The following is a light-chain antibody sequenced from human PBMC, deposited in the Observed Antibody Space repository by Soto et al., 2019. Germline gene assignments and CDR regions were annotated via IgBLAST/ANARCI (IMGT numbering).Light chain of an antibody. V-gene: IGLV2-11*01. Sequence: QSVLTQPRSVSGSPGQSVTISCTGTSSDVGDYNYVSWYQQHPGKAPKLLIYAVNMRPSGVPDRFSGSKSGNTASLTISGLQAEDESDYSCCSYAGSYTWVCGGGTKLTVL. CDR2: AVN. CDR3: CSYAGSYTWV. J-gene: IGLJ3*02. CDR1: SSDVGDYNY.